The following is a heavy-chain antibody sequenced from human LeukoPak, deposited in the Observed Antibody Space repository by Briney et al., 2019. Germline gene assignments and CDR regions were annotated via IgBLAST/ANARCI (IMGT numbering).Heavy chain of an antibody. CDR1: GFIFSTHG. Sequence: GGSLRLSCTASGFIFSTHGMHWVRQAPGKGLEWVSSISSSSSYIYYADSVKGRFTISRDNAKNSLYLQMYSLRAEDTAVYYCAVNQLGYCSGGSCYQYDYWGQGTLVTVSS. J-gene: IGHJ4*02. D-gene: IGHD2-15*01. V-gene: IGHV3-21*01. CDR3: AVNQLGYCSGGSCYQYDY. CDR2: ISSSSSYI.